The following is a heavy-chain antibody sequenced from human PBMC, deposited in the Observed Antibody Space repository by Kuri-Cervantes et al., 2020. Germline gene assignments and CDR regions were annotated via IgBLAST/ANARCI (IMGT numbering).Heavy chain of an antibody. J-gene: IGHJ4*02. CDR3: ARGGAQQLEY. Sequence: SETLSPTFAVYGWSSSGYYWSWIRQPPGKGLEWIGEINQSGSTNYNPSLKSRVTISVDTSKNQFSLKLSPVTAADTAVYYCARGGAQQLEYWGQGTLVTVSS. V-gene: IGHV4-34*01. D-gene: IGHD6-13*01. CDR1: GWSSSGYY. CDR2: INQSGST.